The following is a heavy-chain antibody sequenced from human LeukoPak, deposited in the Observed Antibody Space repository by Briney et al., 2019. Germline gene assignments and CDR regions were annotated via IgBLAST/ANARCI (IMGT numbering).Heavy chain of an antibody. CDR2: IKQDGSEK. Sequence: GGSLRLSCAASGFTFSSYWMSWVRPAPGKGLEWVANIKQDGSEKYYVDSVKGRFTISRDNAKNSLYLQMNSLRAEDTAVYYCAREGSYGDWGQGFDYWGQGTLVTVSS. J-gene: IGHJ4*02. CDR3: AREGSYGDWGQGFDY. D-gene: IGHD4-17*01. CDR1: GFTFSSYW. V-gene: IGHV3-7*01.